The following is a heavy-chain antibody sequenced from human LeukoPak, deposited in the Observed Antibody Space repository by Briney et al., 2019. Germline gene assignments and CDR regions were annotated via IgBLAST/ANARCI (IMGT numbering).Heavy chain of an antibody. CDR2: IGGNGGNK. CDR3: AKSGKDSRGWGAFNY. CDR1: GFTFSIYA. J-gene: IGHJ4*02. D-gene: IGHD6-19*01. Sequence: GRSLRLSCAASGFTFSIYAMNSVRQPPGKGLELVSFIGGNGGNKYYADSVKGRFTISRDNSKNTLYLQMNSLRAEDTAVYYCAKSGKDSRGWGAFNYWGQGTLVTVSP. V-gene: IGHV3-23*01.